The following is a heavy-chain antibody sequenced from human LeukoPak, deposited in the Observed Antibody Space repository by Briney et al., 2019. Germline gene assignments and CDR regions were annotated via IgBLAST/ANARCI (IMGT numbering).Heavy chain of an antibody. CDR2: ISGSGGST. J-gene: IGHJ4*02. CDR3: AKDQTMVRGVIFGDDY. D-gene: IGHD3-10*01. Sequence: GGSLRLSCAASLFTFSSYAMSGVRQAPGRGLEWVSAISGSGGSTYYADSVKGRFTISRDNSKNTLYLQMNSLRAEDTAVYYCAKDQTMVRGVIFGDDYWGQGTLVTVSS. V-gene: IGHV3-23*01. CDR1: LFTFSSYA.